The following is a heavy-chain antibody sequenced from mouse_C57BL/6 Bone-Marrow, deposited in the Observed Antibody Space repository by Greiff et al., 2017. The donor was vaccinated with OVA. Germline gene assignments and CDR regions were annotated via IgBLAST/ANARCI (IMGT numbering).Heavy chain of an antibody. CDR3: ARRLLRWAMDY. J-gene: IGHJ4*01. D-gene: IGHD2-3*01. Sequence: QVQLQQPGAELVKPGASVKLSCKASGYTFTSYWMHWVKQRPGQGLEWIGMIHPNSGSTNYNEKFKSKATLTVDKSSSTAYMQLSSLTSEDSAVYYGARRLLRWAMDYWGQGTSVTVSS. CDR2: IHPNSGST. V-gene: IGHV1-64*01. CDR1: GYTFTSYW.